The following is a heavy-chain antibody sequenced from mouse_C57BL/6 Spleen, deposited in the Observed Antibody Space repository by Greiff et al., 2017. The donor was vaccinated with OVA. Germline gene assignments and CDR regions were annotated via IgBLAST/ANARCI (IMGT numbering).Heavy chain of an antibody. CDR1: GYTFTDYY. CDR2: IYPGSGNT. V-gene: IGHV1-76*01. D-gene: IGHD3-2*02. J-gene: IGHJ4*01. Sequence: VQLQQSGAELVRPGASVKLSCKASGYTFTDYYINWVKQRPGQGLEWIARIYPGSGNTYYNEKFKGKATLTAEKSSSTAYMQLSSLTSEDSAVYFCAKLDSSGPYYYAMDYWGQGTSVTVSS. CDR3: AKLDSSGPYYYAMDY.